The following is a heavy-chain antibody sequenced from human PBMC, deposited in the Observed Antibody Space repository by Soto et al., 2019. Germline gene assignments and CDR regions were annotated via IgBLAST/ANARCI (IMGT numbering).Heavy chain of an antibody. D-gene: IGHD6-19*01. CDR3: ARGGRYSSGRHFDL. J-gene: IGHJ2*01. CDR1: GSYS. V-gene: IGHV3-21*01. Sequence: EVQLVESGGGLVKPGGSLRLSCAASGSYSMNWVRQAPGKGLEWVSSISSSGSYIYYADSVKVRFTISRDNAKNSLYLQMNSLRAEDTAVYYCARGGRYSSGRHFDLLGRTTLVTVSS. CDR2: ISSSGSYI.